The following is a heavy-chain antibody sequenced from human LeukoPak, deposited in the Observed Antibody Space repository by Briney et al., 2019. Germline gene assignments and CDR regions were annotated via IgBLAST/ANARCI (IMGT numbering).Heavy chain of an antibody. CDR2: ISYSGTT. CDR1: GGSISGYY. J-gene: IGHJ6*02. V-gene: IGHV4-59*01. D-gene: IGHD3-10*01. Sequence: PSETLSPTCTVSGGSISGYYWSWTRQPPGKGLEWIGYISYSGTTSYNPSLKSRVTISLDTSKNQFSLRLSSVTAADTAVYYCARGGKYYYYYGMDVWGQGTTVTVS. CDR3: ARGGKYYYYYGMDV.